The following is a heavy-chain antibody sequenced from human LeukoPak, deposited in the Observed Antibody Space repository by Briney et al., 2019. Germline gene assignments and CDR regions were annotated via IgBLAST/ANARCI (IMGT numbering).Heavy chain of an antibody. D-gene: IGHD2/OR15-2a*01. CDR2: IYYSGST. CDR3: ARISEGYFDY. CDR1: GGSISSYY. V-gene: IGHV4-59*05. Sequence: SETLSLTCTVSGGSISSYYWSWIRQPPGKGLEWIGSIYYSGSTYYNPSLKSRVTISVDTSKNQFSLKLSSVTAADTAVYYCARISEGYFDYWGQGTLVTVSS. J-gene: IGHJ4*02.